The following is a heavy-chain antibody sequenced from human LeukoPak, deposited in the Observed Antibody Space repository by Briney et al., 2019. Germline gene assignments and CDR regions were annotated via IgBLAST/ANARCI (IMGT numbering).Heavy chain of an antibody. CDR2: ISAYNGNT. J-gene: IGHJ6*03. V-gene: IGHV1-18*01. Sequence: ASVKVSCKASGSTFTSYGISWVRQAPGQGLEWMGWISAYNGNTNYAQKLQGRVTMTTDTSTSTAYMELRSLRSDDTAVYYCAIPSLGYCSDGSCWGYYMDVWGKGTTVTVSS. CDR1: GSTFTSYG. CDR3: AIPSLGYCSDGSCWGYYMDV. D-gene: IGHD2-15*01.